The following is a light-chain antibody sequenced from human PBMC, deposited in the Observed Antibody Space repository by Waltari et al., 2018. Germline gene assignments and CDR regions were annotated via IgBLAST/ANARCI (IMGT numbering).Light chain of an antibody. CDR3: QSADSSGKI. Sequence: SYELTQPPSVSVSPGQTARITCSGDALPEQYTFWYQQKPGQAPVVVIYKDSERPSGTPERFSGSSSGTTVTLTISGVQAEDEADYYCQSADSSGKIFGGGTKLTVL. CDR1: ALPEQY. CDR2: KDS. J-gene: IGLJ2*01. V-gene: IGLV3-25*03.